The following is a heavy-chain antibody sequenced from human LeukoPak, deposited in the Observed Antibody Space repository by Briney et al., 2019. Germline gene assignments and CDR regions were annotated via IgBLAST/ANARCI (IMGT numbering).Heavy chain of an antibody. D-gene: IGHD4-17*01. CDR2: MNPNSGNT. V-gene: IGHV1-8*01. CDR1: GYTFTGYD. CDR3: ARARGPYGDDAFDI. J-gene: IGHJ3*02. Sequence: ASVKVSCKASGYTFTGYDINWVRQATGQGLEWMGWMNPNSGNTGYAQKFQGRVTMTRNTSISTAYMELSRLRSDDTAVYYCARARGPYGDDAFDIWGQGTMVTVSS.